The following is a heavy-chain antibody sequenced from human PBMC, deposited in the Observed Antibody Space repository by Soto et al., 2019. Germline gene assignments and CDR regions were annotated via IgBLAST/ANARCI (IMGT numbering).Heavy chain of an antibody. V-gene: IGHV4-34*01. J-gene: IGHJ6*02. CDR2: INHSGST. CDR1: GGSFSGYY. D-gene: IGHD3-10*01. CDR3: ASTVWFGELLPPWYYYGMDV. Sequence: SETLSLTCAVYGGSFSGYYWSWIRQPPGKGLEWIGEINHSGSTNYNPSLKSRVTISVDTSKNQFSLKLSSVTAADTAVYYCASTVWFGELLPPWYYYGMDVWGQGTTVT.